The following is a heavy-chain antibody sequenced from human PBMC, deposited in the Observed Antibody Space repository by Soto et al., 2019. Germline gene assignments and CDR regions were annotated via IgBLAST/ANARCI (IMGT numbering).Heavy chain of an antibody. V-gene: IGHV1-69*01. J-gene: IGHJ6*02. CDR3: AGGIAAADPSYYYYYGMDV. Sequence: QVQLVQSGAEVKKPGSSVKVSCKASGGTFSSYAISWVRQAPGQGLEWMGGIIPIFGTANYAQKFQGRVTITADESTSTAYMELSSLRSEDTAVYYCAGGIAAADPSYYYYYGMDVWGQVTTVTVSS. CDR1: GGTFSSYA. CDR2: IIPIFGTA. D-gene: IGHD6-13*01.